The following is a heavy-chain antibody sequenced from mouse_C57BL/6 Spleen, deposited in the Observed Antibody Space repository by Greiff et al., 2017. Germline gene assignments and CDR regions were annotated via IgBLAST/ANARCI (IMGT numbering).Heavy chain of an antibody. V-gene: IGHV1-81*01. D-gene: IGHD1-1*01. Sequence: VKLQESGAELARPGASVKLSCKASGYTFTSYGISWVKQRTGQGLEWIGEIYPRSGNTYYNEKFKGKATLTADKSSSTAYMELRSLTSEDSAVYFCARRRLLKDYAMDYWGQGTSVTVSS. CDR2: IYPRSGNT. J-gene: IGHJ4*01. CDR1: GYTFTSYG. CDR3: ARRRLLKDYAMDY.